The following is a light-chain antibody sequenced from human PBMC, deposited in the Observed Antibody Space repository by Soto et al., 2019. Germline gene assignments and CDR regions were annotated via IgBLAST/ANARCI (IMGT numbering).Light chain of an antibody. J-gene: IGKJ1*01. CDR1: QSVSSSY. CDR2: GAS. CDR3: QQYGSSPRT. Sequence: EIVLTQSPGTLSLSPGERATLSCRASQSVSSSYLAWYQQKPGQAPRLLIYGASSRATGIPDRFSGSGSGTDFTLTISRLEPEYFSVYYCQQYGSSPRTFGQRTKVEIK. V-gene: IGKV3-20*01.